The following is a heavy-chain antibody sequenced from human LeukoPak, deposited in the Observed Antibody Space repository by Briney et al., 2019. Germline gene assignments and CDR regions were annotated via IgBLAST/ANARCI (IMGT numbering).Heavy chain of an antibody. CDR3: AAYHPPDY. J-gene: IGHJ4*02. CDR2: ISYDGSNK. CDR1: GFTFSSYG. Sequence: GRSLRLSCAASGFTFSSYGMHWVRQAPGKGLEWVAVISYDGSNKYYADSVKGRFTISRDNSKNTLYLQMNSLRAEDTAVYCCAAYHPPDYWGQGTLVTVSS. D-gene: IGHD2-2*01. V-gene: IGHV3-30*03.